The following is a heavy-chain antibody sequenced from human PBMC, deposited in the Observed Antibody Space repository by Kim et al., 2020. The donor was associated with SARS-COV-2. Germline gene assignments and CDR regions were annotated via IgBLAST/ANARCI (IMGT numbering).Heavy chain of an antibody. Sequence: SVKVSCKASGGTFSNYAISWVRQAPGQGLEWMGGIIPIFGTTNYAQKFQGRVTITADESTSTAYMELSSLRSEDTAVYYCAGDMGYCSGGSCYDYYYGMDVWGQGTTVTVSS. D-gene: IGHD2-15*01. CDR3: AGDMGYCSGGSCYDYYYGMDV. V-gene: IGHV1-69*13. CDR1: GGTFSNYA. J-gene: IGHJ6*02. CDR2: IIPIFGTT.